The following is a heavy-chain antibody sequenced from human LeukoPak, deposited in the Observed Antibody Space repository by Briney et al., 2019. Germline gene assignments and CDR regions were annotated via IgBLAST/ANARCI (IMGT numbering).Heavy chain of an antibody. CDR1: GFTFSGSA. CDR3: ARVVAAAGNNWFDP. D-gene: IGHD6-13*01. J-gene: IGHJ5*02. Sequence: RGSLRLSCAASGFTFSGSAMHWVRQASGKGLEWVGRIRSKANSYATAYAASVKGRFTISRDDSKNTAYLQMNSLKTEDTAVYYCARVVAAAGNNWFDPWGQGTLVTVSS. V-gene: IGHV3-73*01. CDR2: IRSKANSYAT.